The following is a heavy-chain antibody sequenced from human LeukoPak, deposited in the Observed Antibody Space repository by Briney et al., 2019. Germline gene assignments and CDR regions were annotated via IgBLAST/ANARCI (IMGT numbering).Heavy chain of an antibody. CDR1: GFTFSAYW. J-gene: IGHJ4*02. V-gene: IGHV3-30*02. CDR3: AKDHPVFDY. CDR2: IRNTGTTV. Sequence: GGSLRLSCATSGFTFSAYWMHWVRQAPGKGLEWVAFIRNTGTTVYNGDSVGGRFTISRDISKNTVYLQMDSLRVEDTAVYYCAKDHPVFDYWGQGTQVTVSS.